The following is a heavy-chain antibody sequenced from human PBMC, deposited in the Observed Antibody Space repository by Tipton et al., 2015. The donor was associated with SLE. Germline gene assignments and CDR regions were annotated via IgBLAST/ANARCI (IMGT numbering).Heavy chain of an antibody. J-gene: IGHJ6*03. D-gene: IGHD2-2*01. V-gene: IGHV4-39*07. CDR3: ARDWCSSTSCYGYYYMDV. CDR2: IYYSGST. Sequence: TLSLTCTVSGGSINSESYYWSWIRQPAGKGLEWIGSIYYSGSTYYNPSLKSRVTISVDTSKNQFSLKLSPVTAADTAVYYCARDWCSSTSCYGYYYMDVWGKGTTVTVSS. CDR1: GGSINSESYY.